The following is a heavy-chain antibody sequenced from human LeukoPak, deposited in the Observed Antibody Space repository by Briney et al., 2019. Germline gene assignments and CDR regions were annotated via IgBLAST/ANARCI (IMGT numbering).Heavy chain of an antibody. Sequence: SETLSLTCTVSGGSISSSSYYWGWIRQPPGKGLEWIGSIYYSGSTYYNPSLKSRVTISVDTSKNQFSLKLRSVTAADTAVYYCARELGGGASDFWGQGTQVTVSS. V-gene: IGHV4-39*07. J-gene: IGHJ4*02. CDR1: GGSISSSSYY. CDR3: ARELGGGASDF. D-gene: IGHD3-16*01. CDR2: IYYSGST.